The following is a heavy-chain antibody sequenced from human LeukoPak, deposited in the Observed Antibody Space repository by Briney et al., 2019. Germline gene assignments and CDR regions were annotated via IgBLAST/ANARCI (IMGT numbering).Heavy chain of an antibody. J-gene: IGHJ4*02. CDR3: AKDRSYYDSGGYRNFDY. Sequence: PGRSLRLSCAASGFTFDDYAMHWVRQAPGKGLEWVAFIRYDGSNKYYADSVKGRFIISRDNSENTLSLQMNSPRAEDTAVYYCAKDRSYYDSGGYRNFDYWGQGTLVTVSS. CDR2: IRYDGSNK. D-gene: IGHD3-22*01. V-gene: IGHV3-30*02. CDR1: GFTFDDYA.